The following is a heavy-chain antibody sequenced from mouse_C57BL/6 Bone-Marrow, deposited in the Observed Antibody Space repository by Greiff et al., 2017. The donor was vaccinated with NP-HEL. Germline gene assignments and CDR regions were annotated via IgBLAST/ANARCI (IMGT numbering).Heavy chain of an antibody. Sequence: VQLQQSGPELVKPGASVKISCKASGYSFTGYYMNWVKQSPEKSLEWIGEINPCTGGTTYTQKFKAKATLTVDKSSSTAYMHLKSLTAADSAVSYCARVLPNYGSSYRFHLALGYGAQGTSDTV. CDR3: ARVLPNYGSSYRFHLALGY. CDR1: GYSFTGYY. J-gene: IGHJ4*01. V-gene: IGHV1-42*01. CDR2: INPCTGGT. D-gene: IGHD1-1*01.